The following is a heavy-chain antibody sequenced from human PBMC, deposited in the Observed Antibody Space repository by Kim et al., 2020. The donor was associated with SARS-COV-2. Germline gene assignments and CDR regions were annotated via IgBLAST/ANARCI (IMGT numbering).Heavy chain of an antibody. J-gene: IGHJ3*02. CDR1: GFTFSDYY. Sequence: GGSLRLSCAASGFTFSDYYMSWIRQAPGKGLEWVSYISSSSSYTNYADSVKGRFTISRDNAKNSLYLQMNSLRAEDTAVYYCARLEGYCTNGVCEDAFDIWAQGTMVTVSS. CDR2: ISSSSSYT. D-gene: IGHD2-8*01. V-gene: IGHV3-11*03. CDR3: ARLEGYCTNGVCEDAFDI.